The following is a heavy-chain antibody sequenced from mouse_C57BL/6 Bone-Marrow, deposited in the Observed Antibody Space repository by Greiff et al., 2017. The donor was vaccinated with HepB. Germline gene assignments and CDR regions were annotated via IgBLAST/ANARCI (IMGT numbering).Heavy chain of an antibody. D-gene: IGHD4-1*01. Sequence: EVQLQQSGAELVRPGASVKLSCTASGFNIKDDYMHWVKQRPEQGLEWIGWIDPENGDTEYASKFQGKATITADTSSNTAYLQLSSLTSEDTAVYYRTLGRGGAMDYWGQGTSVTVSS. CDR3: TLGRGGAMDY. CDR2: IDPENGDT. CDR1: GFNIKDDY. V-gene: IGHV14-4*01. J-gene: IGHJ4*01.